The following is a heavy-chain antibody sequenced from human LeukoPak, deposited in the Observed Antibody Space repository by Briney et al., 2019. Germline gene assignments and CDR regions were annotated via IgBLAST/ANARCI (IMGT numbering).Heavy chain of an antibody. CDR1: GGSISSGAYY. V-gene: IGHV4-31*03. J-gene: IGHJ4*02. Sequence: PSETLSLTCTVSGGSISSGAYYCTWIRQHPGKGLEWLGYIYYTGSTYYNPSLKSRLTISVDTSKNQFSLKMSSVTAADTAVYFCARDSSGYNNFDYWGQGTLVTVSS. CDR2: IYYTGST. CDR3: ARDSSGYNNFDY. D-gene: IGHD3-22*01.